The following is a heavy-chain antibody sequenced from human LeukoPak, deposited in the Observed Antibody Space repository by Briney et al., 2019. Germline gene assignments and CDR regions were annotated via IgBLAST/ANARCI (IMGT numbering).Heavy chain of an antibody. D-gene: IGHD6-19*01. J-gene: IGHJ4*02. Sequence: GGSLRLSCAASGFTFDDYGMSWVRQAPGKGLEWVAGTSWNSGTIAYGDSVKGRFTISRDNAKDSLWLQMNSLRAEDMALYYCAKDSRPRFDTSGWYSFDYWGQGTLVTVSS. V-gene: IGHV3-9*03. CDR2: TSWNSGTI. CDR1: GFTFDDYG. CDR3: AKDSRPRFDTSGWYSFDY.